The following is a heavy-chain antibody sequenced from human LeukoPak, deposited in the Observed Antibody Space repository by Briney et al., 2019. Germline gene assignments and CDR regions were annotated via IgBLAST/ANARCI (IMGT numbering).Heavy chain of an antibody. CDR3: ARYRNIVGATFRYFDL. Sequence: SETLSLTCTVSGGSISSYYWSWIRQPPGKGLEWIGYIYYSGSTNYNPSLKSRVTISVDTSKNQFSLKLGSVTAADTAVYYCARYRNIVGATFRYFDLWGRGTLVIVSS. CDR2: IYYSGST. D-gene: IGHD1-26*01. J-gene: IGHJ2*01. V-gene: IGHV4-59*01. CDR1: GGSISSYY.